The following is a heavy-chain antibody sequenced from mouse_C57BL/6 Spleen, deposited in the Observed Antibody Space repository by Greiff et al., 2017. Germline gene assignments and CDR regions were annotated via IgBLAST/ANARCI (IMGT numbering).Heavy chain of an antibody. CDR2: IYPGDGDT. J-gene: IGHJ4*01. D-gene: IGHD2-4*01. CDR1: GYAFSSSW. V-gene: IGHV1-82*01. CDR3: ARVVYDYDGAMDY. Sequence: QVQLQQSGPELVKPGASVKISCKASGYAFSSSWMNWVKQRPGKGLEWIGRIYPGDGDTNYNGKFKGKATLTADKSSSTAYMQRSSLTSEDSAVYFCARVVYDYDGAMDYWGQGTSVTVSS.